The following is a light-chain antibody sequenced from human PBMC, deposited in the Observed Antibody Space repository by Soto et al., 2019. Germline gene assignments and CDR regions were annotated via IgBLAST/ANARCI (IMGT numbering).Light chain of an antibody. Sequence: QSALTQPASVSGSPGQSITISCTGTSSDVGNYDPVSWYQQHPGKAPKLMIYEVTERPSGVSNRFSGSKSGNTASLTISGLEAEDEADYYCCSYAGSRTWVFGAGTKLTVL. CDR1: SSDVGNYDP. J-gene: IGLJ3*02. CDR3: CSYAGSRTWV. V-gene: IGLV2-23*02. CDR2: EVT.